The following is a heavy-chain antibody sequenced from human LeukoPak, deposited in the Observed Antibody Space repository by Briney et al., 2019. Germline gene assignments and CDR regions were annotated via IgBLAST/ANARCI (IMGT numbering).Heavy chain of an antibody. Sequence: SGGSLRLSCAASGFTFSNYGMHWVRQAPGKGLEWVAVISYDGTNKYYADSVKGRCTISRDNSKNTLYLQMNSLRAEDTAVYYCAKDFPDYWGQGTLVTVSS. V-gene: IGHV3-30*18. CDR3: AKDFPDY. CDR1: GFTFSNYG. J-gene: IGHJ4*02. CDR2: ISYDGTNK.